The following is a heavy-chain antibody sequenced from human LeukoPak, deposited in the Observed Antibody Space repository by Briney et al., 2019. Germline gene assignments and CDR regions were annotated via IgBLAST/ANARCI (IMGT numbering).Heavy chain of an antibody. CDR3: AHTALTSMVRGGKNWFDP. CDR2: IYWNDDK. CDR1: GFSLSTSGVG. V-gene: IGHV2-5*01. D-gene: IGHD3-10*01. J-gene: IGHJ5*02. Sequence: SGPTLVKPTQTLTLTCTFSGFSLSTSGVGVGWIRQPPGKALEWLALIYWNDDKRYSPSLKSRLTITKDTSKNQVVLTMTNMDPVDTATYYCAHTALTSMVRGGKNWFDPWGQGTLVTVSS.